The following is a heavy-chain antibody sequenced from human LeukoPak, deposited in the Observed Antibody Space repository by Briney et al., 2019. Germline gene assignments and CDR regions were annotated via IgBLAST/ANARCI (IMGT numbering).Heavy chain of an antibody. CDR3: ARGGVQQWLVSGDAFDI. V-gene: IGHV3-53*01. CDR2: IYSGGST. J-gene: IGHJ3*02. CDR1: GFTVSSNY. Sequence: GVSLRLSCAASGFTVSSNYMSWVRQAPGKGLEWVSVIYSGGSTYYADSVKGRFTISRDNSKNTLYLQMNSLRAEDTAVYYCARGGVQQWLVSGDAFDIWGQGTMVTVSS. D-gene: IGHD6-19*01.